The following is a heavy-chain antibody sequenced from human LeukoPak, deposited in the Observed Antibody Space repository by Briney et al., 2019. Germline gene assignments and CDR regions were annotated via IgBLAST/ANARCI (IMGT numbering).Heavy chain of an antibody. CDR3: AREGDILAGYYPFDY. V-gene: IGHV3-30*04. CDR2: ISDDGSNK. Sequence: GGSLRLSCAASGFTFSSYAMHWVRQAPGKGLEWVAIISDDGSNKYYVDSVKGRFTISRDNSKNTLFLQMNSLRAEDTAVYFCAREGDILAGYYPFDYWGQGTLVTVSS. CDR1: GFTFSSYA. D-gene: IGHD3-9*01. J-gene: IGHJ4*02.